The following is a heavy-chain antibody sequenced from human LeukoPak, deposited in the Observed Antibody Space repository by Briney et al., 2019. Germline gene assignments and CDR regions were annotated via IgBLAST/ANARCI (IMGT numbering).Heavy chain of an antibody. CDR2: IYYSGST. CDR3: AREEYSSSSWSNWFDP. V-gene: IGHV4-59*01. J-gene: IGHJ5*02. D-gene: IGHD6-6*01. Sequence: SETLSLTCTVSGGSISSDYWSWIRQPPGKGLEWIGYIYYSGSTNYNPSLKSRVTISVDTSKNQFSLKLSSVTAADTAVYYCAREEYSSSSWSNWFDPWGQGTLVTVSS. CDR1: GGSISSDY.